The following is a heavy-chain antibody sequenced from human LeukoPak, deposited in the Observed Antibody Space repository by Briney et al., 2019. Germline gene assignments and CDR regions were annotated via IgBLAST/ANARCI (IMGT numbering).Heavy chain of an antibody. CDR2: KSYDGSNK. J-gene: IGHJ4*02. V-gene: IGHV3-30-3*01. Sequence: GGSLRLSCAASGFTFSSYAMHWVRQAPGKGLEWMAVKSYDGSNKYYADSVKGRFTISRDNSKNTLYLQMNSLRAEDTAVYYCAPGWYQFDYWGQGTLVTVSS. D-gene: IGHD6-19*01. CDR3: APGWYQFDY. CDR1: GFTFSSYA.